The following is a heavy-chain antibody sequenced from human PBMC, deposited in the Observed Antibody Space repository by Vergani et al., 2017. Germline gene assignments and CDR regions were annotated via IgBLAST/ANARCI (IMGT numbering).Heavy chain of an antibody. V-gene: IGHV4-34*01. Sequence: QVQLQQRGAGLLKPSETLSLTCAVYGGSFSGYYWSWIRQPPGKGLEWIGEINHSGSTNYNPSLKSRVTISVDTSKNQFSLKLSSVTSADTSVCYCARDYWYVDLWGRGTLVTVSS. CDR2: INHSGST. CDR3: ARDYWYVDL. CDR1: GGSFSGYY. J-gene: IGHJ2*01.